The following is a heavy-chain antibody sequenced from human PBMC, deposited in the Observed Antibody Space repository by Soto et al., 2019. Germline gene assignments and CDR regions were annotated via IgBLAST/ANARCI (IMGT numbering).Heavy chain of an antibody. CDR3: ATRITVFGLLIPPFDP. Sequence: SETLSLTCAVYGGSVKGYYWNWIRQPPGKGLEWIGEINHTGGTHYNPSLKSRVTMSVDTSKNQFSLRLSSVTATDTAIYYCATRITVFGLLIPPFDPWGQGTQVTVSS. J-gene: IGHJ5*02. CDR1: GGSVKGYY. V-gene: IGHV4-34*01. D-gene: IGHD3-3*01. CDR2: INHTGGT.